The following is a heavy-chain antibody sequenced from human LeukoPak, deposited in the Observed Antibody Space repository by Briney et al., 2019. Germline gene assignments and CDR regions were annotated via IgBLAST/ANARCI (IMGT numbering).Heavy chain of an antibody. J-gene: IGHJ4*02. V-gene: IGHV3-23*01. CDR3: AKEGLWFGEFDFDY. CDR1: GFTFSTYG. Sequence: GGSLRLSCVASGFTFSTYGMSWVRQAPGKGLEWVSAISGSGGSTYYADSVKGRFTISRDNSKNTLYLQMNSLRAEDTAVYYCAKEGLWFGEFDFDYWGQGTLVTVSS. CDR2: ISGSGGST. D-gene: IGHD3-10*01.